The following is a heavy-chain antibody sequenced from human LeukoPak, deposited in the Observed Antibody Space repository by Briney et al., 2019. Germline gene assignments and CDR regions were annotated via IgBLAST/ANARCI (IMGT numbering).Heavy chain of an antibody. CDR1: GYTLTELS. V-gene: IGHV1-24*01. CDR2: FDPEDGET. CDR3: ATIAGTGWNYFDY. D-gene: IGHD6-13*01. Sequence: GASVKVSCKVSGYTLTELSMHWVRQAPGKGLEWMGGFDPEDGETIYAQKFQGRVTMTEDTSTDTAYMGLSSLRSEDTAVYYCATIAGTGWNYFDYWGQGTLVTVSS. J-gene: IGHJ4*02.